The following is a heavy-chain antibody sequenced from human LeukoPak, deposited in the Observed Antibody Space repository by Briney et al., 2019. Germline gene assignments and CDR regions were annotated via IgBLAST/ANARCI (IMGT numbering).Heavy chain of an antibody. Sequence: GGSLRLSCAASGFTLSSYSMNWVRQAPGKGLEWVSSISSSSSYIYYADSVKGRFTISRDNAKNSLYLQMNSLRAEDTAVYYCARARYSSKTLDYWGQGTLVTVSS. J-gene: IGHJ4*02. V-gene: IGHV3-21*01. CDR2: ISSSSSYI. D-gene: IGHD6-13*01. CDR1: GFTLSSYS. CDR3: ARARYSSKTLDY.